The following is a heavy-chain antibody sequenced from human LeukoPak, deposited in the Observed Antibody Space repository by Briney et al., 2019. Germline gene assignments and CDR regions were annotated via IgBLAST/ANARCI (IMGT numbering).Heavy chain of an antibody. J-gene: IGHJ4*02. Sequence: PGGSLRLSCAASGFTVSSNYMSWVRQAPGKGLEWVSVIYSGGSAYYADSVKGRFTISRDNSKNTLYLQMNSLRAEDTAVYYCARSYGDYVCDYWGQGTLVTVSS. V-gene: IGHV3-66*01. CDR2: IYSGGSA. CDR1: GFTVSSNY. D-gene: IGHD4-17*01. CDR3: ARSYGDYVCDY.